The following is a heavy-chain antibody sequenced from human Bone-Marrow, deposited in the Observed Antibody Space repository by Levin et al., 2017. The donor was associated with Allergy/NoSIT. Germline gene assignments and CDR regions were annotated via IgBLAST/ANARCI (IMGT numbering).Heavy chain of an antibody. Sequence: QAGGSLRLSCAASGFTFSSYSMNWVRQAPGKGLEWVSYISSSSSTIYYADSVKGRFTISRDNAKNSLYLQMNSLRDEDTAVYYCARGYYYDSSGTDAFDIWGQGTMVTVSS. J-gene: IGHJ3*02. V-gene: IGHV3-48*02. CDR1: GFTFSSYS. D-gene: IGHD3-22*01. CDR3: ARGYYYDSSGTDAFDI. CDR2: ISSSSSTI.